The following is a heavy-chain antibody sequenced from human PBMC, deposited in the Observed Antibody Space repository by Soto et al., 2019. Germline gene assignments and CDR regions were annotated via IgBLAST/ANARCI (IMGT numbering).Heavy chain of an antibody. Sequence: QVHLQESGPGLVKPSETLSLTCTVSGGSINNHYWSWIRQPPGKGLEWIGYIYYTGSTNYNPSLKSLVTMSVDTSKNRCSLNLTSLTAADTAIYYCARANWYSEYWGQGTLVTVSS. D-gene: IGHD7-27*01. CDR3: ARANWYSEY. CDR2: IYYTGST. CDR1: GGSINNHY. J-gene: IGHJ4*02. V-gene: IGHV4-59*11.